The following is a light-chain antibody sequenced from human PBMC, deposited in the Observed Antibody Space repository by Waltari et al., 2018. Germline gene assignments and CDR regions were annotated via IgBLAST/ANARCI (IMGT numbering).Light chain of an antibody. CDR1: QSVSTN. J-gene: IGKJ1*01. CDR2: GVS. Sequence: EIVMTQSPATLSVSPGETATLSCRASQSVSTNLAWYQKIGGQSPRLLLYGVSTWPVGVPERFSGSVSGTDFTLTITDLQSEDFAIYYCQHYYGWSRTFGQGTKV. CDR3: QHYYGWSRT. V-gene: IGKV3-15*01.